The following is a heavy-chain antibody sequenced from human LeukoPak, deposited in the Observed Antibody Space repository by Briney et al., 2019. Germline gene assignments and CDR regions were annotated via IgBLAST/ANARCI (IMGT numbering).Heavy chain of an antibody. CDR2: ITGSGGST. CDR1: GFTFSSYG. Sequence: GGTLRLSCAASGFTFSSYGLSWVRQAPGKGLEWVSGITGSGGSTYYADSVKGRFTISRDNSKNTLYLQMNSLRAEDTAIYYCARDERLLSFLKWGQGTLVTVSS. D-gene: IGHD3-3*01. V-gene: IGHV3-23*01. CDR3: ARDERLLSFLK. J-gene: IGHJ4*02.